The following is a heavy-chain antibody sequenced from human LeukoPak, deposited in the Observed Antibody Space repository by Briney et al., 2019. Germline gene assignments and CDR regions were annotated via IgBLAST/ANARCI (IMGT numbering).Heavy chain of an antibody. CDR2: ITGSGGST. CDR1: GFTFSSYG. Sequence: GGTLRLSCAASGFTFSSYGLSWVRQAPGKGLEWVSGITGSGGSTYYADSVKGRFTISRDNSKNTLYLQMNSLRAEDTAIYYCARDERLLSFLKWGQGTLVTVSS. D-gene: IGHD3-3*01. V-gene: IGHV3-23*01. CDR3: ARDERLLSFLK. J-gene: IGHJ4*02.